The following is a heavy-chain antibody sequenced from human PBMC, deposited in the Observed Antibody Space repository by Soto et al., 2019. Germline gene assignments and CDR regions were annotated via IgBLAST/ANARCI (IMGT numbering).Heavy chain of an antibody. D-gene: IGHD2-15*01. CDR3: ARAYCSGGSCYSFYGYYCGMDV. J-gene: IGHJ6*02. Sequence: QVQLVQSGAEVKKPGSSVKVSCKASGGTFSSYAISWVRQAPGQGLEWMGGIIPIFGTANYAQKFQGRVTITADESTSTAYMELSSLRSEDTAVYYCARAYCSGGSCYSFYGYYCGMDVWGQGTTVTVSS. CDR2: IIPIFGTA. V-gene: IGHV1-69*01. CDR1: GGTFSSYA.